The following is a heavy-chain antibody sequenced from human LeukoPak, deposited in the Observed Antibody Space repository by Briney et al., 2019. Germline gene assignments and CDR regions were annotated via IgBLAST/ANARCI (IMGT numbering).Heavy chain of an antibody. J-gene: IGHJ6*03. D-gene: IGHD2-2*02. CDR2: INHSGST. CDR1: GGSFSGYH. Sequence: SETLSLTCAVYGGSFSGYHWSWIRQPPGKGLEWIGEINHSGSTNYNPSLKSRVTISVDTSKNQFSLKLSSVTAADTAVYYCARGRRYCSSTSCYTAYYYYMDVWGKGTTVTVSS. V-gene: IGHV4-34*01. CDR3: ARGRRYCSSTSCYTAYYYYMDV.